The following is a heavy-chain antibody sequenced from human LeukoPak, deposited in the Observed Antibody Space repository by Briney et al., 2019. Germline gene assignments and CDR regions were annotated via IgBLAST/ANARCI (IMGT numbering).Heavy chain of an antibody. V-gene: IGHV3-66*01. Sequence: TGGSLRLSCAASGFTVSSNYMSWVRQAPGKGLEWVSVIYSGGSTYYADSVKGRFTISRDNSKNTPYLQMNSLRAEDTAVYYCARSMVRGVRGAFDIWGQGTMVTVSS. D-gene: IGHD3-10*01. CDR1: GFTVSSNY. J-gene: IGHJ3*02. CDR3: ARSMVRGVRGAFDI. CDR2: IYSGGST.